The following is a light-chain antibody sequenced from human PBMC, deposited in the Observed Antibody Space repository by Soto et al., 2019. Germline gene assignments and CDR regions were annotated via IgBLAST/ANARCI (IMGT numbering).Light chain of an antibody. CDR3: QQRDWPVT. V-gene: IGKV3-11*01. CDR2: DAS. J-gene: IGKJ2*01. Sequence: EIVLTQSPATVSLSPGETATLSCKASQTIRTQLAWYQHKSGQAPRLLISDASKRATGIPDRFRGSGSGTEFTLTINSLEPGDVAVYYCQQRDWPVTFGQGTHVAIK. CDR1: QTIRTQ.